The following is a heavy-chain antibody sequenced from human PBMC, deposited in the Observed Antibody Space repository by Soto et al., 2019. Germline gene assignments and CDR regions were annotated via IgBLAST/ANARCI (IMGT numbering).Heavy chain of an antibody. CDR2: IYPGDSDT. Sequence: VESLKISCKASGYIFTTYFICCLLQLPVKVLEWMGFIYPGDSDTRYSPSFQGQVTISADNSITTAYLQWSSLKASDTAIYYCARHVPISSDYYYYGLDVWGQGTTVTVSS. CDR3: ARHVPISSDYYYYGLDV. CDR1: GYIFTTYF. J-gene: IGHJ6*02. V-gene: IGHV5-51*01. D-gene: IGHD3-22*01.